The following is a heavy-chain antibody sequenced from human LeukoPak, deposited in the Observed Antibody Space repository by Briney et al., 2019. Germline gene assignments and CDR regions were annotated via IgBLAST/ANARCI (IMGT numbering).Heavy chain of an antibody. V-gene: IGHV3-43*02. CDR1: GFTFNNYA. J-gene: IGHJ4*02. D-gene: IGHD5/OR15-5a*01. CDR3: ARDHVYGGADY. Sequence: GGSLRLSCAASGFTFNNYAIHWVRQAPGKGLERVSLTSGDGITTYFADSVKGRFTISRDNSKSSLFLQMNSLRTEDTALYYCARDHVYGGADYWGQGTLVTVSS. CDR2: TSGDGITT.